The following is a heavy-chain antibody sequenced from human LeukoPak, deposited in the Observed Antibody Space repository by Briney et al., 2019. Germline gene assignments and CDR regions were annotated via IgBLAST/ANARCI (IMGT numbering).Heavy chain of an antibody. J-gene: IGHJ4*02. Sequence: PSETLSLTCTVSGGSISSSSYYWGWIRQPPGKGLEWIGSIYYSGSTYYNPSLKSRVTISVDTSKNQFSLKLSSVTAADTAVYYRARWDTAMGTFDYWGQGTLVTVSS. CDR2: IYYSGST. CDR1: GGSISSSSYY. CDR3: ARWDTAMGTFDY. V-gene: IGHV4-39*01. D-gene: IGHD5-18*01.